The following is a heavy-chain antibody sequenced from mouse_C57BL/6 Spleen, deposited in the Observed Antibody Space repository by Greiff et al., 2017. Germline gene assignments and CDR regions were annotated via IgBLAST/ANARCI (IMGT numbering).Heavy chain of an antibody. D-gene: IGHD2-2*01. V-gene: IGHV1-26*01. CDR3: AKGYYGFFDY. CDR2: INPNNGGT. Sequence: EVQLHQSGPELVKPGASVKISCKASGYTFTDYYMNWVKQSHGKSLEWIGDINPNNGGTSYNQKFKGKATLTVDKSSSTAYMELRSLTSEDSAVYYCAKGYYGFFDYWGQGTTLTVSS. CDR1: GYTFTDYY. J-gene: IGHJ2*01.